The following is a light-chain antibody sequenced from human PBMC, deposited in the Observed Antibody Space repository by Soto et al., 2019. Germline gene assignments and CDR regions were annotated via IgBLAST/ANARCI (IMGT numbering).Light chain of an antibody. CDR2: QDT. CDR3: QAWDSSSVV. V-gene: IGLV3-1*01. Sequence: SYELTQPPSVSVSPGQTASITCSADKLGNKYASWYQQRPGQSPVLVIYQDTKRPSGIPERFSGSNSGNTATLTISGTQAMDEADYYCQAWDSSSVVFGGGTKLTVL. J-gene: IGLJ2*01. CDR1: KLGNKY.